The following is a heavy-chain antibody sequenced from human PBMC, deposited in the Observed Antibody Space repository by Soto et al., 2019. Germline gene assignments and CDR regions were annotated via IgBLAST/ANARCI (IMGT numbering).Heavy chain of an antibody. Sequence: GGSLRLSCAASGFTFDDYTMHWVRQAPGKGLEWVSLISWDGGSTYYADSVKGRFTISRDNSKNSLYLQMNSLRTEYTALYYCAKDIDQGAFDIWGQGTMVTVSS. CDR2: ISWDGGST. CDR3: AKDIDQGAFDI. CDR1: GFTFDDYT. V-gene: IGHV3-43*01. J-gene: IGHJ3*02.